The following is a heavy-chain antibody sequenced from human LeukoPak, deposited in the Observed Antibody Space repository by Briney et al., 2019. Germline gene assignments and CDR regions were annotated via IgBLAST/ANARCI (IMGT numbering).Heavy chain of an antibody. CDR3: ARAPDSSGYYWNDAFDI. V-gene: IGHV1-46*01. CDR2: INPSGGST. Sequence: ASVKVSCKASGYTFTSYYMHWVRQAPGQGLEWMGIINPSGGSTSYAQKFQGRVTMTRDTSTSTVYMELSSLRSEDTAVYYCARAPDSSGYYWNDAFDIWGQGTMVTVSS. CDR1: GYTFTSYY. D-gene: IGHD3-22*01. J-gene: IGHJ3*02.